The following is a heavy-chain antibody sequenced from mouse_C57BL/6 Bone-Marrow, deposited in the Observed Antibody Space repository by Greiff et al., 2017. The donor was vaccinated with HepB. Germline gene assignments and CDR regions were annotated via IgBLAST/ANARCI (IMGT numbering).Heavy chain of an antibody. CDR1: GYTFTSYW. CDR3: ARKDGYYDYAMDY. D-gene: IGHD2-3*01. J-gene: IGHJ4*01. V-gene: IGHV1-69*01. Sequence: VKLQQPGAELVMPGASVKLSCKASGYTFTSYWMHWVKQRPGQGLEWIGEIDPSDSYTNYNQKFKGKSTLTVDKSSSTAYMQLSSLTSEDSSVYYCARKDGYYDYAMDYWGQGTSVTVSS. CDR2: IDPSDSYT.